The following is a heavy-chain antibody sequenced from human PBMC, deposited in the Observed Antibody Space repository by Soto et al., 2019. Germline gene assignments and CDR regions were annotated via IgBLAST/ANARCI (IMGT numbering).Heavy chain of an antibody. V-gene: IGHV3-21*01. J-gene: IGHJ4*02. CDR2: ISSDSTSI. CDR3: ARAVATMSRGARGD. D-gene: IGHD3-10*01. Sequence: EVRLVESGGGLVKPGGSLRLSCAASEFTFSSYSMNGVRQAPGKGLEWVSIISSDSTSIYYTDSLKGRFTISRDNAKNSLYLLMDSLRVEDTAVYYCARAVATMSRGARGDWGQGTLVTVSS. CDR1: EFTFSSYS.